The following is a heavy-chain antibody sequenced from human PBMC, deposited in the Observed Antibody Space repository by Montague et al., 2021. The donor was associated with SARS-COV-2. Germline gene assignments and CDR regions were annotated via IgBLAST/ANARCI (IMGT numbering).Heavy chain of an antibody. D-gene: IGHD5-24*01. CDR3: VSSVGLTEMSATNFDY. V-gene: IGHV4-61*02. CDR1: GGSISSGSYY. J-gene: IGHJ4*02. CDR2: IYVNGRIFISGRT. Sequence: TLSLTCSVSGGSISSGSYYWSWIRQPAGKGLEWIGRIYVNGRIFISGRTKYNPSLKSRVIISLDTSKNQFSLKLSSVTAADTAVYYCVSSVGLTEMSATNFDYWGQGTLVTVSS.